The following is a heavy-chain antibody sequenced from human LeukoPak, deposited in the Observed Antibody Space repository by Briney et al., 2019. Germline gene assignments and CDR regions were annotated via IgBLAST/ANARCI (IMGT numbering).Heavy chain of an antibody. CDR3: AKDPNGDYIGAFDI. Sequence: PGGSLRLSCTTPKFNFHNYGLTWVRQAPGKQLEWVSSISGYGTQYAASVQGRFTISRDNSRNTLYLQMNSLRAEDTAVYYCAKDPNGDYIGAFDIWGQGTMVTVSS. D-gene: IGHD4-17*01. CDR1: KFNFHNYG. CDR2: ISGYGT. V-gene: IGHV3-23*01. J-gene: IGHJ3*02.